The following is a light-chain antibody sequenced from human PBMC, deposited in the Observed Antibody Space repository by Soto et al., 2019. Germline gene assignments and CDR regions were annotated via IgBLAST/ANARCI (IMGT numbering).Light chain of an antibody. CDR1: QSVSSSF. Sequence: EIVLTQSPGTLSLSPGERATLSCRASQSVSSSFLAWYQQKPGQAPRLLIYGASSRATGIPDRCSGSGSGTDFTLTISRREPEDFAVYYCHQYGSSPPITFGGGTKVEIK. J-gene: IGKJ4*01. CDR3: HQYGSSPPIT. CDR2: GAS. V-gene: IGKV3-20*01.